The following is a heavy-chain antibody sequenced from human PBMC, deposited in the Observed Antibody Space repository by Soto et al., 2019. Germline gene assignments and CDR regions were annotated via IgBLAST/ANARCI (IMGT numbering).Heavy chain of an antibody. D-gene: IGHD3-16*01. J-gene: IGHJ4*02. V-gene: IGHV4-31*03. CDR1: GDSITSGVHY. Sequence: QVQLQESGPGLVKPSQTLSLTCTVSGDSITSGVHYWSWIRQLPGKGLEWIGYIFYSGPTYYNPSLMSRVTMSVDTSKHQSSRKLNSGTAADTAVYYCATDRVMLTFGGASEEWGIDSCGQGTLVTVSS. CDR2: IFYSGPT. CDR3: ATDRVMLTFGGASEEWGIDS.